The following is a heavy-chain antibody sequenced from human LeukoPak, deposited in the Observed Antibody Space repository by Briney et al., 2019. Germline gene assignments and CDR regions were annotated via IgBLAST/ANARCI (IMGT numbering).Heavy chain of an antibody. D-gene: IGHD5-24*01. Sequence: GESLKISCKGSGYSFTSYWIGWVRQMPGKGLEWMGIIYPGDSDTRYSPSFQGQVTISADKSISTAYLQWSSLKASDTAMYYCARLKETATTQYYFDYWGQGTLVTVSS. V-gene: IGHV5-51*01. J-gene: IGHJ4*02. CDR3: ARLKETATTQYYFDY. CDR1: GYSFTSYW. CDR2: IYPGDSDT.